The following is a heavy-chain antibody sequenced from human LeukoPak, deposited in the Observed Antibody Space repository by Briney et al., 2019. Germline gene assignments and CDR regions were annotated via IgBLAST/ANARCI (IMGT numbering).Heavy chain of an antibody. CDR1: GFTSSSYT. D-gene: IGHD1-1*01. CDR2: ISGSNSYI. V-gene: IGHV3-21*01. J-gene: IGHJ4*02. CDR3: ARALTTLTYEGY. Sequence: GGSLRLSCAASGFTSSSYTMHWIRQAPGKGLEWVSSISGSNSYIFYADSVKGRFTVSRDNVKDSLYLQMNSLRAEDTAVYYCARALTTLTYEGYWGQGTLVTVSS.